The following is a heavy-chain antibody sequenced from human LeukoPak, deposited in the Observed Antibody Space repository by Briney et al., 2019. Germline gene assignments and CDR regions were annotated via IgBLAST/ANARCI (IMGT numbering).Heavy chain of an antibody. CDR2: ISYDGSDK. CDR1: GFTFSSSD. J-gene: IGHJ4*02. CDR3: ARDLNGALDY. V-gene: IGHV3-30*03. Sequence: GRSLRLSCAASGFTFSSSDIHWVRQAPGKGLEWVAFISYDGSDKYYADSVKGRFTISRVNSKNTLYLQMNSLRAEDTAVYYCARDLNGALDYWGQGTLVTVSS. D-gene: IGHD4-17*01.